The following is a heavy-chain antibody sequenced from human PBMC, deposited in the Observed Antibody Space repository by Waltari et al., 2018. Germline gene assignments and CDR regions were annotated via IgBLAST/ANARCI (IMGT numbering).Heavy chain of an antibody. D-gene: IGHD5-12*01. CDR2: IYHSGST. V-gene: IGHV4-38-2*01. CDR1: GYSISSGYY. J-gene: IGHJ4*02. CDR3: ARHIIGDGYNPFDY. Sequence: QVQLQESGPGLVKPSETLSLTCAVSGYSISSGYYWGWIRQPPGKGLEWIGSIYHSGSTYYNPSLKSRVTISVDTSKNQFSLKLSSVTATDTAVYYCARHIIGDGYNPFDYWGQGTLVTVSS.